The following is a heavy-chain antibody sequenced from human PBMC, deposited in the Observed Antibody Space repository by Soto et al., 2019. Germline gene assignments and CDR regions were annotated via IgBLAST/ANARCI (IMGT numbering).Heavy chain of an antibody. D-gene: IGHD3-22*01. CDR3: ARDYYYDSRGYPGAYYYGMDV. J-gene: IGHJ6*02. CDR2: IYYSGRT. Sequence: PSETLSLTCTVPGAAFITYYWSWIRQPPGKGLEWIGHIYYSGRTNYNPSLKSRVTISGDTSKNQLSLKLSSVTAADTAVYYCARDYYYDSRGYPGAYYYGMDVWGQGTTVTVSS. CDR1: GAAFITYY. V-gene: IGHV4-59*01.